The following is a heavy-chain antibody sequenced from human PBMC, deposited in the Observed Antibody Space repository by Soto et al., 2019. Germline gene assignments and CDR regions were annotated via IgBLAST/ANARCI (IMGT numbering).Heavy chain of an antibody. D-gene: IGHD7-27*01. V-gene: IGHV3-23*01. CDR3: AKHPYWGGYYYNGMDV. Sequence: GGPMSLYCAACEVCFSGYSMNWVHQNPGKGLEWVSFISGSSGNSTYYADSVKGRFTVSRDNSKNTLYLQMNSLRAEDTAVYYCAKHPYWGGYYYNGMDVWGQGTTVTVSS. CDR1: EVCFSGYS. CDR2: ISGSSGNST. J-gene: IGHJ6*02.